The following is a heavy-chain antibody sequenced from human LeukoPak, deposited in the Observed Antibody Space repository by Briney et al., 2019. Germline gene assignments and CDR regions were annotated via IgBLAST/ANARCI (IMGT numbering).Heavy chain of an antibody. D-gene: IGHD2-2*01. Sequence: TGGSLRLSCAAPGFTFSSYGIHWVRQAPGKGLEWVSVISKNGDTTYYADSVKGRFTISRDNSKNTLYLQMNSLRAEDTAVYYCARDPIVVVPAASNHFDYWGQGTLVTVSS. CDR1: GFTFSSYG. V-gene: IGHV3-23*01. CDR3: ARDPIVVVPAASNHFDY. J-gene: IGHJ4*02. CDR2: ISKNGDTT.